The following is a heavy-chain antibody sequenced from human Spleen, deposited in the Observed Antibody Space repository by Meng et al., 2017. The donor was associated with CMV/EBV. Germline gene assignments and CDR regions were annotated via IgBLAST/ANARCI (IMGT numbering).Heavy chain of an antibody. D-gene: IGHD3-10*01. V-gene: IGHV3-23*01. J-gene: IGHJ5*02. Sequence: RFALGWVRRAPGQGLAWVSAIRSSGGTSHYADAVKGRFTISRNNSENRLYLQMDSLRDEDTAVYYCARSQSVLLWFGELLGGWFDPWGQGTLVTVSS. CDR2: IRSSGGTS. CDR3: ARSQSVLLWFGELLGGWFDP. CDR1: RFA.